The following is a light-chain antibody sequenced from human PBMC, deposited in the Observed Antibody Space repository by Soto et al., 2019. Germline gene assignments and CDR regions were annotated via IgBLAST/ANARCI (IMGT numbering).Light chain of an antibody. CDR1: RGVSANY. J-gene: IGKJ5*01. Sequence: VLKPSPGTLSLSPGEGATLSCRASRGVSANYLAWYQQEPGQAPRLLIYAASSRAAGFPDRFSGSGSGTDFALTISSLEPEDFAVYYCQQRNSWPPTFTFGQGTRLEIK. V-gene: IGKV3D-20*02. CDR2: AAS. CDR3: QQRNSWPPTFT.